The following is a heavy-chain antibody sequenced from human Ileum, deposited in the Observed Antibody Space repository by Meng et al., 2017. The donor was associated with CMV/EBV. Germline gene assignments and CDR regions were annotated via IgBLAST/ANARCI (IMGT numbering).Heavy chain of an antibody. CDR3: AQTGPVRDYFQS. V-gene: IGHV2-5*02. CDR2: IYWDDDK. J-gene: IGHJ4*02. Sequence: QLLFTGSAPMLMTPPQTLTLTCTFSGFPLTRSGMGVGWIRQPPGKALEWLALIYWDDDKRYSPSLNNRLTITKDASKNQVVLSMTSMGPVDTATYYCAQTGPVRDYFQSWGQGTLVTVSS. D-gene: IGHD1-1*01. CDR1: GFPLTRSGMG.